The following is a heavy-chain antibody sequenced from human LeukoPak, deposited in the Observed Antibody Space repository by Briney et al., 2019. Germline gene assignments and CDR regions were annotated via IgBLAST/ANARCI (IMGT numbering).Heavy chain of an antibody. J-gene: IGHJ5*02. CDR1: GYTFTSYY. Sequence: ASVKVSCKASGYTFTSYYMHWVRQAPGQGLEWMGIINPSGGSTSYAQKFQGRVTMTRDTSTSTVYMELSSLRSEDTAVYYCARARGQQLARRWFDPWGQGTLVTVSS. CDR3: ARARGQQLARRWFDP. D-gene: IGHD6-13*01. V-gene: IGHV1-46*01. CDR2: INPSGGST.